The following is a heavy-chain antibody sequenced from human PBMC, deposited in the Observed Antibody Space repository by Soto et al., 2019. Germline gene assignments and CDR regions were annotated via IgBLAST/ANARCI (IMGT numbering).Heavy chain of an antibody. V-gene: IGHV1-18*01. CDR1: GYMFNTYG. D-gene: IGHD3-10*01. J-gene: IGHJ4*02. CDR2: ISVYNGNI. Sequence: QVQLLQSGAEVKKPGASVKVSCKASGYMFNTYGITWVRQAPGQGLECMGRISVYNGNIDYAQKFEGRVNMTIDRSTSTAYMELKSLTSDDAAVYYCARTYGSGDYFLPFEYWGQGTPVSVSS. CDR3: ARTYGSGDYFLPFEY.